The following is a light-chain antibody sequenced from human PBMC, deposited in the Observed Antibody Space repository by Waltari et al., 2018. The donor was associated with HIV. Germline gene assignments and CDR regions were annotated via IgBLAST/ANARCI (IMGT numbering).Light chain of an antibody. Sequence: SYVLTQPPSVSVAPGKTAYITCGGNNLGSKSVNWYQQKPGQAPVVVMYYNSERPSGIPVRFSGSNSGNTATLIIDSVEAGDAAEYFCQVWDSSDHWVFGGGTKLTVL. J-gene: IGLJ3*02. CDR3: QVWDSSDHWV. CDR2: YNS. CDR1: NLGSKS. V-gene: IGLV3-21*01.